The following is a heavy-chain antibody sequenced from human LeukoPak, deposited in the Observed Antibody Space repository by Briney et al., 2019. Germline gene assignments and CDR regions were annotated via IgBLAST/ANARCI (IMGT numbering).Heavy chain of an antibody. CDR3: ARASSSTSFRWGYFDY. CDR1: GYTFTSYG. V-gene: IGHV1-18*03. CDR2: ISAYNGNT. Sequence: ASVKVSCKASGYTFTSYGISWVRQAPGQGLEWMGWISAYNGNTNYAQKFQGRVTMTRDMSTSTAYMELSSLRSEDMAVYYCARASSSTSFRWGYFDYWGQGTLVTVSS. D-gene: IGHD2-2*01. J-gene: IGHJ4*02.